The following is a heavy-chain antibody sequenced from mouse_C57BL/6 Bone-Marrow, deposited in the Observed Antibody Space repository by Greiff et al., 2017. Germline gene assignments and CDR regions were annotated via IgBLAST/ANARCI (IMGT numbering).Heavy chain of an antibody. V-gene: IGHV1-9*01. Sequence: QVHVKQSGAELMKPGASVKLSCKATGYTFTGYWIEWVKQRPGHGLEWIGELLPGSGSTNYNEKSKGKATFTADTSSYTAYMKLSSLTTEDSAIYDGAGWDCYPYWYAVDYWGQGNSVTVSS. CDR2: LLPGSGST. CDR1: GYTFTGYW. J-gene: IGHJ4*01. D-gene: IGHD2-3*01. CDR3: AGWDCYPYWYAVDY.